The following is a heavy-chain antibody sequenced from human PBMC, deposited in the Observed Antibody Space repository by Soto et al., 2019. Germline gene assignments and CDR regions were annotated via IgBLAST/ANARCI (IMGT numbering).Heavy chain of an antibody. D-gene: IGHD2-15*01. Sequence: LSLTCTVSGGSISSSSYYWGWIRQPPGKGLEWTGSIYYSGSTYYNPSLKSRVTISVDTSKNQFSLKLSSVTAADTAVYYCARDQYCSGGSCYRAWGRGFDPWGQGTLVTVSS. CDR3: ARDQYCSGGSCYRAWGRGFDP. CDR1: GGSISSSSYY. CDR2: IYYSGST. J-gene: IGHJ5*02. V-gene: IGHV4-39*02.